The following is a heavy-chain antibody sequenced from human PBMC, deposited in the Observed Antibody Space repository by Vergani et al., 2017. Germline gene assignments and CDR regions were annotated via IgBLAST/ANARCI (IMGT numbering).Heavy chain of an antibody. D-gene: IGHD3-10*01. CDR3: AREPYYYGSGSYFPRFDY. Sequence: QVQLVQSGAEVKKPGASVKVSCKASGYTFTSYGISWVRQAPGQGLEWMGWISAYNGNTNYAQKLQGRVTMTTDTSTSTASMELRSLRSDDTAVYYCAREPYYYGSGSYFPRFDYWGQGTLVTVSS. J-gene: IGHJ4*02. V-gene: IGHV1-18*04. CDR1: GYTFTSYG. CDR2: ISAYNGNT.